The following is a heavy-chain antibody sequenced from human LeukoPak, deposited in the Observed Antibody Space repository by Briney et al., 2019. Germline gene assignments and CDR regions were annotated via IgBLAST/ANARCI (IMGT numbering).Heavy chain of an antibody. D-gene: IGHD6-13*01. CDR3: AREPLYSSSWNWFDP. V-gene: IGHV3-30*01. CDR2: ISYDGSNK. J-gene: IGHJ5*02. Sequence: GGSLRLSCAASGFTFGSYAMHWVRQAPGKGLEWVAVISYDGSNKYYADSVKGRFTISRDNSKNTLYLQMNSLRAEDTAVYYCAREPLYSSSWNWFDPWGQGTLVTVSS. CDR1: GFTFGSYA.